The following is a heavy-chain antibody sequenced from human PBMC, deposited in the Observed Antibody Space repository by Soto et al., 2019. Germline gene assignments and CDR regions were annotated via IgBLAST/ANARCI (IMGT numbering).Heavy chain of an antibody. CDR1: GGSISSSSYY. D-gene: IGHD1-26*01. J-gene: IGHJ5*02. CDR3: AGIVGTLWFDP. Sequence: QLQLQESGPGLVKPSETLSLTCTVSGGSISSSSYYWGWIRQPPGKGLEWIGSIYYSGSTYYNPSLTSRVTISVDTSKNQFSLKLSSVTAADTAVYYCAGIVGTLWFDPWGQGTLVTVSS. V-gene: IGHV4-39*01. CDR2: IYYSGST.